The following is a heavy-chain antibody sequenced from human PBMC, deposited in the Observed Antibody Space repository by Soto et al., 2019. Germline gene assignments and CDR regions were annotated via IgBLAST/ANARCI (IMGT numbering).Heavy chain of an antibody. CDR3: AREGVITDSRWNYFDY. D-gene: IGHD3-22*01. J-gene: IGHJ4*02. CDR1: GFTVSSNY. CDR2: IYSGGST. V-gene: IGHV3-53*01. Sequence: GGSLRLSCAASGFTVSSNYMSWVRQAPGKGLEWVSVIYSGGSTYYADSVKGRFTISRDNSKNTLYLQMNSLRAEDTAVYYCAREGVITDSRWNYFDYWGQGTLVTAPQ.